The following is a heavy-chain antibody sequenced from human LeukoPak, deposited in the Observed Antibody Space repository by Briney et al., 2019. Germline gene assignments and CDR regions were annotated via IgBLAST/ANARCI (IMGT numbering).Heavy chain of an antibody. CDR3: ARVPSSWFDY. Sequence: KPSETLSLTCTVSGGSISSYYWSWIRQPPGKGLEWIGSIYYSGSTYYNPSLKSRVTISVDTSKNQFSLKLSSVTAADTAVYYCARVPSSWFDYWGQGTLVTVSS. CDR1: GGSISSYY. V-gene: IGHV4-59*12. D-gene: IGHD6-13*01. CDR2: IYYSGST. J-gene: IGHJ4*02.